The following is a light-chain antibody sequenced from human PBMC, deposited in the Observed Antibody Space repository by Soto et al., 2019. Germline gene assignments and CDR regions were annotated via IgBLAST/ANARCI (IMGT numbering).Light chain of an antibody. J-gene: IGLJ1*01. V-gene: IGLV2-14*01. CDR1: SSDVGLYDY. Sequence: QSALTQPASVSGSPGQSITISCTGTSSDVGLYDYVSGYQQHPGKAPQLMIYAVSNRPSGVSNRFSASTSGNTASLFISGLQAEDEADYYCSSYTSDSSYVFGSGTKVTV. CDR2: AVS. CDR3: SSYTSDSSYV.